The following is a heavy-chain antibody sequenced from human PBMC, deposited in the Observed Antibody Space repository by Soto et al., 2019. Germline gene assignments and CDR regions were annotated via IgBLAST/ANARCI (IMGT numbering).Heavy chain of an antibody. CDR3: ARSQYYYDSSGYSHP. CDR1: GYTFTSYA. CDR2: INAGNGNT. D-gene: IGHD3-22*01. Sequence: ASVKVSCKASGYTFTSYAMHWVRQAPGQRLEWMGWINAGNGNTKYSQKFQGRVTITRDTSASTAYMELRSLRSDDTAVYYCARSQYYYDSSGYSHPWGQGTLVTVSS. V-gene: IGHV1-3*01. J-gene: IGHJ5*02.